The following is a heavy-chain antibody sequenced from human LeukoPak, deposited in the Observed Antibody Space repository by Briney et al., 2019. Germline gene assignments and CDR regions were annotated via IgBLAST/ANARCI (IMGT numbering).Heavy chain of an antibody. CDR3: ARHVVAVGFDY. D-gene: IGHD3-22*01. CDR2: ISSSSSYI. J-gene: IGHJ4*02. CDR1: GFTFSSYS. V-gene: IGHV3-21*01. Sequence: PGGSLRLSCAASGFTFSSYSMNWVRQAPGKGLEWVSSISSSSSYIYYADSVKGRFTISRDNAKNTLNLQMNSLRAEDTAVYYCARHVVAVGFDYWGQGTLVTVSS.